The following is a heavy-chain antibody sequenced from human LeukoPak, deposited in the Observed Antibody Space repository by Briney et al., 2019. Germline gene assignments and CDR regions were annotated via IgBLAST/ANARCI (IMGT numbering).Heavy chain of an antibody. CDR1: GYTFTGYY. J-gene: IGHJ6*03. Sequence: ASVKVSCKASGYTFTGYYMHWVRQAPGQGLEWMGWINPNSGGTNYAQKLQGRVTMTTDTSTSTAYMELRSLRSDDTAVYYCARGDWNDNYYYYMDVWGKGTTVTVSS. CDR2: INPNSGGT. D-gene: IGHD1-1*01. CDR3: ARGDWNDNYYYYMDV. V-gene: IGHV1-2*02.